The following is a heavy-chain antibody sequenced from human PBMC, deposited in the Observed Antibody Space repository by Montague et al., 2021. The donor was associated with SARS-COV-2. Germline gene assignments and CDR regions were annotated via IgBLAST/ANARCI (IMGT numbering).Heavy chain of an antibody. D-gene: IGHD3-16*01. CDR1: GGSISRYF. CDR3: ARVTLGGRDGRTRQYDGLDS. Sequence: SETLSLTCTVSGGSISRYFWNWIRQTPGKGLDWMGYVHDIESSIYNPSLQSRITILLDTPKNQFSLRLNAVTAADTAVYYCARVTLGGRDGRTRQYDGLDSWGQGILVTVSS. CDR2: VHDIESS. J-gene: IGHJ4*02. V-gene: IGHV4-59*01.